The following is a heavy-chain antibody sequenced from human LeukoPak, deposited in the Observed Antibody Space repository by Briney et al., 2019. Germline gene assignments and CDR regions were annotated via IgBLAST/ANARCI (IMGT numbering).Heavy chain of an antibody. CDR2: INPNSGGT. J-gene: IGHJ6*03. CDR1: GYTFTGYY. D-gene: IGHD2-2*02. CDR3: ARVLGYCSSTSCYMTYYYYMDV. V-gene: IGHV1-2*02. Sequence: ASVKVSCKASGYTFTGYYIHWVRQAPGQGLEWMGWINPNSGGTNDAQKFQGRVTMTRDTSISTAYMELSRLRSEDTAVYYCARVLGYCSSTSCYMTYYYYMDVWGKGTTVTVSS.